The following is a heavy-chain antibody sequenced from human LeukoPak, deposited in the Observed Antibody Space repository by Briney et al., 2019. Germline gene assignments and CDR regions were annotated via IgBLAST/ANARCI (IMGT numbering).Heavy chain of an antibody. J-gene: IGHJ6*02. CDR2: IKQDGSEK. CDR1: GFTFSSYW. CDR3: ARGMVVTAIPADYYYYGMDV. D-gene: IGHD2-21*02. Sequence: PGGSLRLSCAASGFTFSSYWMSWVRQAPGKGLEWVANIKQDGSEKYYVDSVKGRFTISRGNAENSLYLQMNSLRAEDTAVYYCARGMVVTAIPADYYYYGMDVWGQGTTVTVSS. V-gene: IGHV3-7*01.